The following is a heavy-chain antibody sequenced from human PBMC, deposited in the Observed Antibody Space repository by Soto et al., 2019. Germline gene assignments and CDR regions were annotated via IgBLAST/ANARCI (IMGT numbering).Heavy chain of an antibody. Sequence: QVQLVQSGAEVKKPGASVKVSCKASGYTFTSYYMHWVRQAPGQGLEWMGIINPSGGSTSYAKKFQGRVTMTRDTSTSTVYMELSSLRSEDTAVYYCARIAPGDYPFDYWGQGTMVTVSS. CDR3: ARIAPGDYPFDY. J-gene: IGHJ4*02. CDR1: GYTFTSYY. D-gene: IGHD4-17*01. V-gene: IGHV1-46*01. CDR2: INPSGGST.